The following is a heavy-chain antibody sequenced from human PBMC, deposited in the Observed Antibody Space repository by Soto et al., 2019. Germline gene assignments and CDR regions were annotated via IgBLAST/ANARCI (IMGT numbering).Heavy chain of an antibody. CDR2: IYYSGST. D-gene: IGHD4-17*01. CDR3: ARHDDGGFRL. Sequence: LQLQESGPGLVKPSETLSLTCTVSGGSISRSSYYWGWIRQPPGKGLEWIGSIYYSGSTYYNPSLKSRVPIPVDTSKNQFSLKLSSVTAADTAVYYCARHDDGGFRLWGQGTLVTVSS. V-gene: IGHV4-39*01. J-gene: IGHJ4*02. CDR1: GGSISRSSYY.